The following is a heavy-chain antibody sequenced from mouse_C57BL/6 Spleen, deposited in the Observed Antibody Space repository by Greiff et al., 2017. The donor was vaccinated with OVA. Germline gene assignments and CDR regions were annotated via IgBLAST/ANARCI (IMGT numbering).Heavy chain of an antibody. CDR1: GYTFTDYY. CDR3: ASTTVVNFDV. V-gene: IGHV1-76*01. Sequence: QVQLKQSGAELVRPGASVKLSCKASGYTFTDYYINWVKQRPGQGLEWIARIYPGSGNTYYNEKFKGKATLTAEKSSSTAYMQLSSLTSEDSAVYFCASTTVVNFDVWGTGTTVTVSS. J-gene: IGHJ1*03. D-gene: IGHD1-1*01. CDR2: IYPGSGNT.